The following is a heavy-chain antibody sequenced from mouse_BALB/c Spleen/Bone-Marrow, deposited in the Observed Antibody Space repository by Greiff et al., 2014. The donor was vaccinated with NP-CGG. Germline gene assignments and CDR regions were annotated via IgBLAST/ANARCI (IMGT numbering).Heavy chain of an antibody. Sequence: EVHLVESGPGLVKPSQSLSLTCTVTGYSITSDYAWNWIRQFPGNKLEWMGYISYSGSTSYNPSLKSRISITRDTSKNQFFLRLNSVTTENTATYYCARYYYGNYWFAYWGQGTLVTVSA. CDR3: ARYYYGNYWFAY. CDR1: GYSITSDYA. D-gene: IGHD2-1*01. CDR2: ISYSGST. V-gene: IGHV3-2*02. J-gene: IGHJ3*01.